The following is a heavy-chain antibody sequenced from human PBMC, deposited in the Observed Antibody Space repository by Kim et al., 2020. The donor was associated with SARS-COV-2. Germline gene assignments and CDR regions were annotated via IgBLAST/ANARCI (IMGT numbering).Heavy chain of an antibody. CDR2: INHSGST. D-gene: IGHD3-9*01. CDR3: ARGRTYSPYYDILTGYLPLDY. V-gene: IGHV4-34*01. CDR1: GGSFSGYY. J-gene: IGHJ4*02. Sequence: SETLSLTCAVYGGSFSGYYWSWIRQPPGKGLEWIGEINHSGSTNYNPSLKSRVTISVDTSKNQFSLKLSSVTAADTAVYYCARGRTYSPYYDILTGYLPLDYWGQGTLVTVSS.